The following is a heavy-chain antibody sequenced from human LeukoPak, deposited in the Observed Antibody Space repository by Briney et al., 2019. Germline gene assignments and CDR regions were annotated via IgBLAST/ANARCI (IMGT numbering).Heavy chain of an antibody. D-gene: IGHD2-8*01. Sequence: SETLSLTCTVSGGSISSSSYYWGWLRQPPGTGLAWVGSMYYSGSTYYDPSLKSRVTISVDTSKNQFSLKLSSVTAADTAVYYCASVSYYYYMDVWGKGTTVTISS. J-gene: IGHJ6*03. CDR2: MYYSGST. V-gene: IGHV4-39*01. CDR3: ASVSYYYYMDV. CDR1: GGSISSSSYY.